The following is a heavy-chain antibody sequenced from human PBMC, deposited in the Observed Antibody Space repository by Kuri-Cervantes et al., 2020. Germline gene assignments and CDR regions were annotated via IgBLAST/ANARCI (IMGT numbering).Heavy chain of an antibody. J-gene: IGHJ6*02. V-gene: IGHV3-21*04. Sequence: GGSLRLSCAASGFTFSSYSMNWVRQAPGKGLEWVSSISSSSSYIYYADSVKGRFTISRDNAKKEVYLQMDMLRAGDTAVYYCARHCSSTNCYSGFGYGMDVWGQGTTVTDSS. CDR1: GFTFSSYS. D-gene: IGHD2-2*01. CDR2: ISSSSSYI. CDR3: ARHCSSTNCYSGFGYGMDV.